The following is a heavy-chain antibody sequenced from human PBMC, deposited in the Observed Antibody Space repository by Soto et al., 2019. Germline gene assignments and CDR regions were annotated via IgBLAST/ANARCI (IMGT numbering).Heavy chain of an antibody. CDR1: GYTFTSYG. CDR2: ISAYNGNT. CDR3: AREVVPAAMQAAYYYYGMDV. V-gene: IGHV1-18*01. Sequence: QVQLVQSGAEVKKPGASVKVSCKASGYTFTSYGISWVRQAPGQGLEWMGWISAYNGNTNYAQKLQGRVTMTTDKSTSTDYMEMRILRSDDSAVYYCAREVVPAAMQAAYYYYGMDVWGQGTTVTVSS. J-gene: IGHJ6*02. D-gene: IGHD2-2*01.